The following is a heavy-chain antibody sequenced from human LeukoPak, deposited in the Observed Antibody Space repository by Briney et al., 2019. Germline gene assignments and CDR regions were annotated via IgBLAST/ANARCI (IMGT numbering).Heavy chain of an antibody. J-gene: IGHJ4*02. CDR3: ARSKVGAAPTFDY. CDR2: INAGNGNT. D-gene: IGHD1-26*01. CDR1: RYTFTSYA. Sequence: ASAKVSCKASRYTFTSYAMHWVRQAPGQRLEWMGWINAGNGNTNYAQKLQGRVTMTTDTSTSIAYMELRSLRSDDTAVYYCARSKVGAAPTFDYWGQGTLVTVSS. V-gene: IGHV1-3*01.